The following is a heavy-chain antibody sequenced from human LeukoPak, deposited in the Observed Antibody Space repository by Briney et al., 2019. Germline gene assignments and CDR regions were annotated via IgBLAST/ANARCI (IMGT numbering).Heavy chain of an antibody. CDR1: GGSISSYY. D-gene: IGHD6-13*01. Sequence: MPSETLSLTCTVSGGSISSYYWSWIRQPAGKGLEWIGRIYTSGSTNYNPSLKSRVTMSVDTSKNQFSLKLSSVTAADTAVYYCARDTRGSWYSSGVDYWGQGTLVTVSS. J-gene: IGHJ4*02. V-gene: IGHV4-4*07. CDR2: IYTSGST. CDR3: ARDTRGSWYSSGVDY.